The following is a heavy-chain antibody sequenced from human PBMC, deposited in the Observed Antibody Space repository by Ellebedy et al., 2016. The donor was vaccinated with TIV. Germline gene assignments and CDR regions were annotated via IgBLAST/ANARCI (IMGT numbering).Heavy chain of an antibody. J-gene: IGHJ6*03. V-gene: IGHV1-2*02. CDR3: ARGRYYMEV. CDR2: FKPNSDGA. CDR1: GYTFTDYY. Sequence: ASVKVSXKASGYTFTDYYMHWVRQAPGQGLEWIGWFKPNSDGANYAQRFQGRVTMTRDTSISTAYLELSSLTSDDTAVYYCARGRYYMEVWGKGTTVTVSS.